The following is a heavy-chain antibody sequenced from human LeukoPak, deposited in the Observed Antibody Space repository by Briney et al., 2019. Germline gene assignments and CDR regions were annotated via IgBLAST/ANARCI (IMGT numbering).Heavy chain of an antibody. CDR1: GYSIISNFY. CDR3: WQYYYYMDV. CDR2: IYHSGST. Sequence: SETLSLTCTVSGYSIISNFYWGWIRQSPGKGLEWIGSIYHSGSTYYNPSLKSRVTISVDTSTNQFSLKLSSVTAADTAVYYCWQYYYYMDVWGKGTTVTVSS. V-gene: IGHV4-38-2*02. J-gene: IGHJ6*03.